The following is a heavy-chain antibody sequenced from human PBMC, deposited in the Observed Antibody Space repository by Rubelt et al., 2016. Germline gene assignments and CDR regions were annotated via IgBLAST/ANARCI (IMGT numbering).Heavy chain of an antibody. D-gene: IGHD1-26*01. CDR1: GGSISSSSYY. J-gene: IGHJ5*02. CDR2: IYYSGST. CDR3: ARHEVGATRYDTIDP. Sequence: QLQLQESGPGLVKPSETLSLTCTVSGGSISSSSYYWGWIRQPPGKGLEWIGYIYYSGSTYYNPSLMSRVTISVDTSKNQFSLKLSSVTAADTAVYYCARHEVGATRYDTIDPWGQGTLVTVSS. V-gene: IGHV4-39*01.